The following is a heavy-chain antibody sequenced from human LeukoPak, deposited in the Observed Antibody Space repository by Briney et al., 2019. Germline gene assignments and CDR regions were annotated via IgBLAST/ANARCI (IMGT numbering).Heavy chain of an antibody. D-gene: IGHD3-3*01. J-gene: IGHJ5*02. V-gene: IGHV4-61*02. CDR1: GGSISSGSYY. CDR2: IYTSGST. CDR3: ARANYDFWSGGWFDP. Sequence: PSQTLSLTCTVSGGSISSGSYYWSWIGQPAGKGLEWIGRIYTSGSTNYNPSLKSRVTISVDTSKNQFSLKLSSVTAADTAVYYCARANYDFWSGGWFDPWGQGTLVTVSS.